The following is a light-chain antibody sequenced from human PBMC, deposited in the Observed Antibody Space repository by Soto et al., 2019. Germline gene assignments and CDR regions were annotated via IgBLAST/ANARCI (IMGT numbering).Light chain of an antibody. CDR1: QSIYKW. CDR2: AAS. Sequence: DIQMTQSPSSVTASIGDRVTISCRASQSIYKWLVWYQQKPGKAPKLLIYAASSLQSGVPSRFSGSGYGTDFTLTISSLQPEDSATYYYQQADSYPLTFGGGTQVEI. CDR3: QQADSYPLT. V-gene: IGKV1-12*01. J-gene: IGKJ4*01.